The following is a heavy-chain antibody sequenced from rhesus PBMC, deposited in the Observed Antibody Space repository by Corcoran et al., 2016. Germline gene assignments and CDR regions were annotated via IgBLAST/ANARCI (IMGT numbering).Heavy chain of an antibody. CDR1: GGTISSGSCY. V-gene: IGHV4S12*01. J-gene: IGHJ2*01. CDR3: ARGAVGAPRIWYLDI. D-gene: IGHD4-29*01. Sequence: QVHLQESGPGVVKPSKTLSLTCVVSGGTISSGSCYWSLIVQPPREGLEWMGGNKHKSGRTNYNDNLKGRVTISKVTSKDQFCLERSAVTATDTAVYYCARGAVGAPRIWYLDIWGPGTPITISA. CDR2: NKHKSGRT.